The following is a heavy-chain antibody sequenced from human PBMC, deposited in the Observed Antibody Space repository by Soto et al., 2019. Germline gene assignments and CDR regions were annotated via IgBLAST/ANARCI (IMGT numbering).Heavy chain of an antibody. J-gene: IGHJ4*02. CDR1: GGSISTYD. D-gene: IGHD6-19*01. CDR2: IFYSGST. V-gene: IGHV4-59*01. CDR3: ARVKGSSGWIDS. Sequence: PSETLSLTCTVSGGSISTYDLSWIRQPPGKGLEWIGYIFYSGSTNYNPSLKSRVTISVDTSKNQFFLNLSSVTAADTAVYYCARVKGSSGWIDSWGQGTLVTVSS.